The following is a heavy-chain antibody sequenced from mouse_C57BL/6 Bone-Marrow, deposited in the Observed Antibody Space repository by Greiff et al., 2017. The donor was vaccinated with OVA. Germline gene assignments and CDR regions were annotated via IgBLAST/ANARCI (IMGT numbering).Heavy chain of an antibody. D-gene: IGHD1-1*01. V-gene: IGHV3-6*01. J-gene: IGHJ4*01. CDR3: AIELTTVVPDYYAMDY. Sequence: EVKLVESGPGLVKPSQSLSLTCSVTGYSITSGYYWNWIRQFPGNKLEWMGYISYDGSNNYNPSLKNRISITRDTSKNQFFLKLNSVTTEDTATYYCAIELTTVVPDYYAMDYWGQGTSVTVSS. CDR2: ISYDGSN. CDR1: GYSITSGYY.